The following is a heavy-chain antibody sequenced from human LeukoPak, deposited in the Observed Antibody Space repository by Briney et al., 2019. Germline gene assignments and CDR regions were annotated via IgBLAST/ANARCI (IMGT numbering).Heavy chain of an antibody. Sequence: PGGSLRLSCVASGFTFSSYGMSWVRQAPGEGLEWVSAISTSGESTYYAESVKGHFTLSRDTSKNTLYMQMRSVREADTAIYFCAKGTGNGYGSGPFDYWGQGTLVTVSS. CDR1: GFTFSSYG. CDR2: ISTSGEST. D-gene: IGHD3-10*01. CDR3: AKGTGNGYGSGPFDY. V-gene: IGHV3-23*01. J-gene: IGHJ4*02.